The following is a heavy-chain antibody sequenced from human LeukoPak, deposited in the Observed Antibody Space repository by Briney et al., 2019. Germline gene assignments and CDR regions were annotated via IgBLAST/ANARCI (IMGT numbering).Heavy chain of an antibody. CDR1: GFTFSGHW. CDR3: TRSGYYNGYDY. D-gene: IGHD3-10*01. V-gene: IGHV3-74*03. CDR2: ITPDGSAT. Sequence: GGSLRLSCVASGFTFSGHWMHWVRQVPGKGLVVVSRITPDGSATTYADSVKGRFTISRDNAKNTLYLEMNSLTAEDTALYYCTRSGYYNGYDYWGQGTLVTVSS. J-gene: IGHJ4*02.